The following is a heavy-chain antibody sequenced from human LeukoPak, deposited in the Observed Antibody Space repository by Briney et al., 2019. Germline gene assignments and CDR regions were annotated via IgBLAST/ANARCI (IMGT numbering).Heavy chain of an antibody. J-gene: IGHJ4*02. CDR3: ARDGGAAFDY. V-gene: IGHV3-48*04. CDR1: GFTFSSYS. Sequence: GGSLRLSCAASGFTFSSYSMNWVRQAPGKGLEWVSYISDSSRTIYYADSVKGRFTISRDNAKNSLSLQMNSLRAEDTAVYYCARDGGAAFDYWGQGTLVTVSS. D-gene: IGHD1-26*01. CDR2: ISDSSRTI.